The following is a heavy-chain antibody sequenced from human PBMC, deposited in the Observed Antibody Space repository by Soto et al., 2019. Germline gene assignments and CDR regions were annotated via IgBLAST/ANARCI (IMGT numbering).Heavy chain of an antibody. Sequence: SQTLSLTCAISGDSVSSNSAAWNWIRQSPSRGLEWLGRTYYRSKWYNDYAVSVKSRITINPDTSKNQFSLQLNSVTPEDTAVYYCARATPSEYSSSSVFDYLGQGTLVTVSS. D-gene: IGHD6-6*01. V-gene: IGHV6-1*01. CDR1: GDSVSSNSAA. CDR2: TYYRSKWYN. J-gene: IGHJ4*02. CDR3: ARATPSEYSSSSVFDY.